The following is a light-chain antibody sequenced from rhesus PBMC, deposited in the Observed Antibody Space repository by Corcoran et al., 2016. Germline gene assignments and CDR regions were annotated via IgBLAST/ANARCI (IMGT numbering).Light chain of an antibody. CDR2: YAT. CDR1: QGISSW. Sequence: DIQRTQSPSSLSASVGDKVTITCHASQGISSWLAWYQQKPGNAPKPLIYYATSFQSGVPSRFSGSGSGTDYTPTITTLQPADFAIYYCQQYDVLPYSFGQGAKVAVK. J-gene: IGKJ2*01. CDR3: QQYDVLPYS. V-gene: IGKV1-19*01.